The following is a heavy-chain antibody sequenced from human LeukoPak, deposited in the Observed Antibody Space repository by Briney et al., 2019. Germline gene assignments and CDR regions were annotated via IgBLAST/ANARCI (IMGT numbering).Heavy chain of an antibody. V-gene: IGHV1-18*01. CDR2: ISAYNGNT. Sequence: ASVKVSCKASGGTFSSYAISWVRQAPGQGLEWMGWISAYNGNTNYAQKLQGRVTMTTDTSTSTAYMELRSLRSDDTAVYYCARDRYSGYALGYWGQGTLVTVSS. J-gene: IGHJ4*02. D-gene: IGHD5-12*01. CDR1: GGTFSSYA. CDR3: ARDRYSGYALGY.